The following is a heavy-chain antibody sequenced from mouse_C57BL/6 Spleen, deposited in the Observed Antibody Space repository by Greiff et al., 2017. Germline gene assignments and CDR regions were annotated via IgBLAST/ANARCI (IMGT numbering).Heavy chain of an antibody. J-gene: IGHJ3*01. CDR3: ASYYSNRFAY. CDR1: GYTFTSYW. D-gene: IGHD2-5*01. V-gene: IGHV1-59*01. Sequence: QVQLQQPGAELVRPGTSVKLSCKASGYTFTSYWMHWVKQRPGQGLEWIGVIDPSDSYTNYNQKFKGKATLTVDTSSSTAYMQLSSLTSEDSAVYYCASYYSNRFAYWGQGTLVTVSA. CDR2: IDPSDSYT.